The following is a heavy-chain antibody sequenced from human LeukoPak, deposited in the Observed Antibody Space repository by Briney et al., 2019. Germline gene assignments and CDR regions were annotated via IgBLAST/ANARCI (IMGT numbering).Heavy chain of an antibody. V-gene: IGHV3-21*01. CDR2: ISSSSSYI. CDR3: ARWDSSGFWSGYTYYFDY. D-gene: IGHD3-3*01. CDR1: GFSFSIYS. J-gene: IGHJ4*02. Sequence: GGSLRLSCAASGFSFSIYSMNWVRQAPGKGLEWVSSISSSSSYIYYADSVKGRFTISRDNANNSLYLQMNSLRAEDTAVYYCARWDSSGFWSGYTYYFDYWGQGTLVTVSS.